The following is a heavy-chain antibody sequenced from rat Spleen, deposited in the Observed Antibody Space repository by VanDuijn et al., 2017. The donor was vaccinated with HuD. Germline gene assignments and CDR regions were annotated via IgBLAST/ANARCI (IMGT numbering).Heavy chain of an antibody. D-gene: IGHD1-1*01. V-gene: IGHV5-22*01. CDR1: GFTFSDYG. CDR3: ARHPDYSNYFDY. Sequence: EVQLVESGGGLVQPGRSLKLSCAASGFTFSDYGMAWVRQAPTKGLEWVASISSEGSSTYYRDSVKGRFTISRDNAKNTLYLQMNSLRSEDTATYYCARHPDYSNYFDYWGQGVMVTVSS. J-gene: IGHJ2*01. CDR2: ISSEGSST.